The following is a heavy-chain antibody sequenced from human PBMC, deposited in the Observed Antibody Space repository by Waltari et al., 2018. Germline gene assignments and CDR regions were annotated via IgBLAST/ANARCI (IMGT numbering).Heavy chain of an antibody. Sequence: QVQLVQSGAEVKKPGSSVKVSCKASGGTFSSYAISLVRQAPGQGLEWMGGIIPIFCTANYAQKFQGRVTITADESTSTAYMELSSLRSEDTAVYYCARAATMIVVATYFDYWGQGTLVTVSS. V-gene: IGHV1-69*01. CDR1: GGTFSSYA. CDR3: ARAATMIVVATYFDY. CDR2: IIPIFCTA. J-gene: IGHJ4*02. D-gene: IGHD3-22*01.